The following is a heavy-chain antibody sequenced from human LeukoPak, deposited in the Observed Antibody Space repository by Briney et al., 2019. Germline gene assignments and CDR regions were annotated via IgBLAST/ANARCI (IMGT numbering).Heavy chain of an antibody. CDR2: ISSSSSYI. Sequence: PGGSLRLSCAASGFTFSSYAMSWVRQAPGKGLEWVSSISSSSSYIYYADSAKGRFTISRDNAKNSLYLQMDSLRAEDTAVYYCARAHFYDSSGYYGAFDIWGQGTMVTVSS. CDR1: GFTFSSYA. V-gene: IGHV3-21*01. D-gene: IGHD3-22*01. J-gene: IGHJ3*02. CDR3: ARAHFYDSSGYYGAFDI.